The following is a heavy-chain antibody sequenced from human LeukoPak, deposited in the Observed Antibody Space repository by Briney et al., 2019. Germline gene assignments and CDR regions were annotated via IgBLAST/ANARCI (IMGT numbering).Heavy chain of an antibody. D-gene: IGHD5-12*01. CDR3: AKDGAWLRFDD. J-gene: IGHJ4*02. CDR1: GFTFSSYS. CDR2: IRYDGTKK. Sequence: GWTLRLSCAASGFTFSSYSMHWVRQAPGKGLEWVAFIRYDGTKKYYADSVKGRFTVSRDNSKNTLYLQMKTLRAEDTAVYYCAKDGAWLRFDDWGQGILVTVSS. V-gene: IGHV3-30*02.